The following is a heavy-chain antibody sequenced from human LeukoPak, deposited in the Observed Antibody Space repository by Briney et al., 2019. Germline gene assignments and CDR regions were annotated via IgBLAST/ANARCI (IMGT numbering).Heavy chain of an antibody. CDR3: AKGSGGTRPHAFDI. D-gene: IGHD2-15*01. Sequence: PGGSLRLSCAVSGFTYSSYAMNWVRQAPGKGLEWVSAISGSGGSTFYADSVKGRFTNSRDNSKNTLYLQMNSLRAEDTAIYYCAKGSGGTRPHAFDIWGQGTMVTVSS. CDR1: GFTYSSYA. J-gene: IGHJ3*02. V-gene: IGHV3-23*01. CDR2: ISGSGGST.